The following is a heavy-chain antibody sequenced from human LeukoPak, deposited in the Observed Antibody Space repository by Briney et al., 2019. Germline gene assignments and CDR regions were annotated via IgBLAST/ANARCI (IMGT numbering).Heavy chain of an antibody. Sequence: PSETLSLTCAVSGGSISSSNWWSWVRQPPGKGLEWIGEIYHSGSTNYNPSLKSRVTISVDKSKNQFSLKLSSVTAADTAVYYCARVVKGYGDYGERGYYFDYWGQGTLVTVSS. CDR3: ARVVKGYGDYGERGYYFDY. D-gene: IGHD4-17*01. CDR2: IYHSGST. CDR1: GGSISSSNW. V-gene: IGHV4-4*02. J-gene: IGHJ4*02.